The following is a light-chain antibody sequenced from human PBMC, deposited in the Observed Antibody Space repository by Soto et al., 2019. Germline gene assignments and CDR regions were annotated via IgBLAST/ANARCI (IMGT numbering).Light chain of an antibody. CDR2: AAS. J-gene: IGKJ5*01. Sequence: DFQMTQSPSSLSASVVDTVTLTGLASQGFTNYLAWYQQKPGKAPKLLIYAASTLQSGVPPRFSGSGSGTHFTLTISSLQPEDAATYYCQKYNTAPYTFGQGTRLEIK. CDR1: QGFTNY. CDR3: QKYNTAPYT. V-gene: IGKV1-27*01.